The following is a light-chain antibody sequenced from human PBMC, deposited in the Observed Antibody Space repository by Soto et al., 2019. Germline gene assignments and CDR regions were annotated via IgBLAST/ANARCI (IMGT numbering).Light chain of an antibody. V-gene: IGKV3-20*01. Sequence: DILLTQSPATLSLSPGERATLSCRASQSVSSNYLAWYQQKPGQAPRLLIYGASNRATGIPDRFSGSGSGTDFTLTISRLEPEDFAVYYCQQYGSPGTFGQGTKVDIK. CDR3: QQYGSPGT. CDR1: QSVSSNY. J-gene: IGKJ1*01. CDR2: GAS.